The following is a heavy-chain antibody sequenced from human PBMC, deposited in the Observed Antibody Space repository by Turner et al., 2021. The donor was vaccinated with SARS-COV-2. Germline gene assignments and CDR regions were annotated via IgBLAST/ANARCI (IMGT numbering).Heavy chain of an antibody. CDR3: ATAPANYYDSSGSKGFDYYYYGMDV. Sequence: QVQLVQSGAEVKKPGASVKVTCKVSGYTLIELSMHWVRQAPGKGLEWMGGLDPEDGETIYAQKFQGRVTMTEDTSTDTAYMELSSLRSEDTAVYYCATAPANYYDSSGSKGFDYYYYGMDVWGQGTTVTVSS. D-gene: IGHD3-22*01. J-gene: IGHJ6*02. CDR2: LDPEDGET. CDR1: GYTLIELS. V-gene: IGHV1-24*01.